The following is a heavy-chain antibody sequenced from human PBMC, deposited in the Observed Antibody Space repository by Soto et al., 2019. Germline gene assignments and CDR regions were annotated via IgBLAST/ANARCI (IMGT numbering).Heavy chain of an antibody. CDR2: INHSGST. J-gene: IGHJ4*02. Sequence: SETLSLTCAVYGGSFSGYYWSWIRQPPGKGLEWIGEINHSGSTNYNPSLKSRVTISVDTSKNQFSLKLSSVTAADTAVYYCARAAILGYCSGGSCYQNRYFDYWGQGTLVTVS. V-gene: IGHV4-34*01. CDR1: GGSFSGYY. D-gene: IGHD2-15*01. CDR3: ARAAILGYCSGGSCYQNRYFDY.